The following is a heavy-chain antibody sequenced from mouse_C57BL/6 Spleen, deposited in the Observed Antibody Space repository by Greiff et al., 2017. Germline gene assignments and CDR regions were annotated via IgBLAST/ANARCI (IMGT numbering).Heavy chain of an antibody. V-gene: IGHV1-59*01. CDR2: IDPSDSYT. D-gene: IGHD4-1*01. Sequence: QVQLQQPGAELVRPGTSVKLSCKASGYTFTSYWMHWVKQRPGQGLEWIGVIDPSDSYTNSNQKIKGKATLTVDTSSSTAYMQLSSLTSEDSAVYYCARNWDEVSYWGQGTLVTVSA. J-gene: IGHJ3*01. CDR3: ARNWDEVSY. CDR1: GYTFTSYW.